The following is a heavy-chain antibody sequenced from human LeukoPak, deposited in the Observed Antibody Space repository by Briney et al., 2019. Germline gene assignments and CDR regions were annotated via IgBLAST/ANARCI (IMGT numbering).Heavy chain of an antibody. D-gene: IGHD3-22*01. J-gene: IGHJ3*02. CDR2: ITSGGVTM. CDR3: ARGTFSYYYDSSGYFDAFEI. CDR1: GFTFSRYE. V-gene: IGHV3-48*03. Sequence: GGSLRLSCTLSGFTFSRYEMSWVRQAPGKGLEWVSSITSGGVTMSYADSVGGRFTISRDNAKNSLYLQMNSLRAEDTAVYYCARGTFSYYYDSSGYFDAFEIWGQGTIVTVSS.